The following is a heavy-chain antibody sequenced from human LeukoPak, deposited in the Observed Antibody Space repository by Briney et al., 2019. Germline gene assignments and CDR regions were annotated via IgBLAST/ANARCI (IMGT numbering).Heavy chain of an antibody. Sequence: GGSLRLSCAASGFTFSSYAMSWVRQAPGKGLEWVSAISGSGGSTYYADSVKGRFTISRDNSKNTLYLQMNSLRAEDTAVYYCAEVTVISRYSVAAYYYYGMDVWGQGTTVTVSS. D-gene: IGHD6-19*01. J-gene: IGHJ6*02. CDR2: ISGSGGST. V-gene: IGHV3-23*01. CDR3: AEVTVISRYSVAAYYYYGMDV. CDR1: GFTFSSYA.